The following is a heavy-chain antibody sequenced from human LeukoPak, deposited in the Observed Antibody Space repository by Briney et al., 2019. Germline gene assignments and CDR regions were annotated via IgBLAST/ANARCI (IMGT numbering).Heavy chain of an antibody. J-gene: IGHJ6*03. CDR2: INPSGGST. Sequence: ASVKVSCKASGYTFTSYYMHWVRQAPGQGLEWMGIINPSGGSTSYAQKFQGRVTMTRDMSTSTVYMELSSLRSEDTAVYYCARAPGPLAYYDFWSGYLPPDYYYYMDVWGKGTTVTVSS. D-gene: IGHD3-3*01. V-gene: IGHV1-46*01. CDR3: ARAPGPLAYYDFWSGYLPPDYYYYMDV. CDR1: GYTFTSYY.